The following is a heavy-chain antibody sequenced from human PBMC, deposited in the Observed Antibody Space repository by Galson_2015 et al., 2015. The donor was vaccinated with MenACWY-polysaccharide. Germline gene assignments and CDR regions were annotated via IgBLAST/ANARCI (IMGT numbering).Heavy chain of an antibody. CDR2: TYYRSKWYN. Sequence: CAISGDSVSSNSAAWNWIRQSPSRGLEWLGKTYYRSKWYNDYAVSVKSRITINPDTSNNQFSLQLDSVTPDDTAVYYCVREGYYFDYWGQGTLVTVSS. CDR3: VREGYYFDY. CDR1: GDSVSSNSAA. V-gene: IGHV6-1*01. J-gene: IGHJ4*02.